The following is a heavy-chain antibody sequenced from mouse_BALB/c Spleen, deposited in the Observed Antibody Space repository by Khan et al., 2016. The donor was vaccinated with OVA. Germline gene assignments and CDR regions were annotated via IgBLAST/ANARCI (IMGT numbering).Heavy chain of an antibody. CDR1: GYSITSGYA. V-gene: IGHV3-2*02. Sequence: EVKLLESGPGLVKPSQSLSLTCTVTGYSITSGYAWNWIRQFPGNKLEWMGYISYSGGTSYNPSLKSRISIPRDTSKNQFFLQLNSGTTEDTATYYCARGNYYGYYFDYWGQGTPLTVSS. CDR3: ARGNYYGYYFDY. D-gene: IGHD1-1*01. J-gene: IGHJ2*01. CDR2: ISYSGGT.